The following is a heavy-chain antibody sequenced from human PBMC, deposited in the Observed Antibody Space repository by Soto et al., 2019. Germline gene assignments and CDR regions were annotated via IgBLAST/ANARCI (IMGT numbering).Heavy chain of an antibody. V-gene: IGHV3-73*01. Sequence: VGSLRLSCAASGLTFSDSAIHWVRQASGKGLEWVGRIRSKTNNYATTYAASVKGRFTISRDDSKNTAYLQMNSLKTEDTDVYYCSRDDSDWFFNWGRGTLVTVSS. CDR2: IRSKTNNYAT. CDR1: GLTFSDSA. J-gene: IGHJ4*02. CDR3: SRDDSDWFFN. D-gene: IGHD3-9*01.